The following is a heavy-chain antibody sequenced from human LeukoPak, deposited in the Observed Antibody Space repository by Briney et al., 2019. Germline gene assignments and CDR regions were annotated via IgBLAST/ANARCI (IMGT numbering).Heavy chain of an antibody. Sequence: GRSLRLSCAASGFTFSSYGMHWVRQAPGKGLEWVAVIWYDGSNKYYADSVKGRFTISRDNSKNTLYLQMNSLRAEDTAVYYCARENYYYSSGYPMYFDCWGQGTLVTVSS. CDR1: GFTFSSYG. CDR3: ARENYYYSSGYPMYFDC. V-gene: IGHV3-33*01. D-gene: IGHD3-22*01. CDR2: IWYDGSNK. J-gene: IGHJ4*02.